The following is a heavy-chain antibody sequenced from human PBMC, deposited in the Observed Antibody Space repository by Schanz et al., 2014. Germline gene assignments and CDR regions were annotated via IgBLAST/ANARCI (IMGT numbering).Heavy chain of an antibody. D-gene: IGHD6-19*01. Sequence: VQLVESGGGLIHPGGSLRLSCAVSGFTVSTNYMSWIRQAPGKGLEWVSYISSSSSYTNYADSVKGRFTISRDNAKNSLYLQMNSLRAEDTAVYYCARSYSSGWYPYYYGMDVWGQGTTVTVSS. CDR3: ARSYSSGWYPYYYGMDV. J-gene: IGHJ6*02. V-gene: IGHV3-11*06. CDR2: ISSSSSYT. CDR1: GFTVSTNY.